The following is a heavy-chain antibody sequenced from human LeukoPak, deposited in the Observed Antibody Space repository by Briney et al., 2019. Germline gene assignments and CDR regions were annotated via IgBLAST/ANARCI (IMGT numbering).Heavy chain of an antibody. D-gene: IGHD2-21*02. V-gene: IGHV3-53*01. J-gene: IGHJ4*02. CDR3: AKELSTGSGGACGGACYWARPFDY. CDR1: GLSVTNNY. Sequence: GGSLRLSCVASGLSVTNNYMSWVRQAPGKGPEWVSVMYPNGATFYADSVKGRFAISRDNSKNTLYLQMDSLRAEDTAVYYCAKELSTGSGGACGGACYWARPFDYWGQGILVTVSS. CDR2: MYPNGAT.